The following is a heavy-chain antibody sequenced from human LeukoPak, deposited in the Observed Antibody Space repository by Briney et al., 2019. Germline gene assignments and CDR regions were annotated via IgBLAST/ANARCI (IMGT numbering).Heavy chain of an antibody. D-gene: IGHD3-10*01. V-gene: IGHV5-51*01. J-gene: IGHJ3*02. CDR1: GYSFTNYW. Sequence: GESLRISCQGSGYSFTNYWIAWVRQIPRKGLEWMGIIYPADSDTTYSPSFQGQVTISVDWSISTAYLQWSSLKASDTAMYYCARHSISHRSCYGSGSYSNGHALDIWGQGTMVTVSS. CDR3: ARHSISHRSCYGSGSYSNGHALDI. CDR2: IYPADSDT.